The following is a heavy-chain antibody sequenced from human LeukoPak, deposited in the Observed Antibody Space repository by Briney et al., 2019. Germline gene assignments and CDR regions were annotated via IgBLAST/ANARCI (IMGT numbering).Heavy chain of an antibody. CDR1: GYTFTSYY. V-gene: IGHV1-2*02. Sequence: ASVKVSCKASGYTFTSYYMHWVRQAPGHGLRWMGWINPNGGGTNYAQTFEGRVTMTTDTSISTAYMELRRLTSDDTAVYYCARDVRHGVRGLPFDLWGQGTLVTVSS. CDR2: INPNGGGT. J-gene: IGHJ4*02. D-gene: IGHD3-10*01. CDR3: ARDVRHGVRGLPFDL.